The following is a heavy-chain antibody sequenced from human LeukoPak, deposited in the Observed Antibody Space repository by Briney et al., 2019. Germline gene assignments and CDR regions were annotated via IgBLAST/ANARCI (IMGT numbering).Heavy chain of an antibody. CDR2: IYYSGST. Sequence: SETLSLTCTVSGGSISSYYWSWIRQPPGKGLEWIGYIYYSGSTNYNPSLKSRVTISVDTSKNQFSLKLSSVTAADTAVYYCARVGYYGSDPCGMDVWGQGTTVTVSS. V-gene: IGHV4-59*01. J-gene: IGHJ6*02. D-gene: IGHD3-10*01. CDR3: ARVGYYGSDPCGMDV. CDR1: GGSISSYY.